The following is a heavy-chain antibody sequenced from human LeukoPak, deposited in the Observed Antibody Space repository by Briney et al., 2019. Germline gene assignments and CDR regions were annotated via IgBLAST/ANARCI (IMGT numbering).Heavy chain of an antibody. D-gene: IGHD2-15*01. CDR2: ISSSSSYI. CDR1: GFTFSSYS. V-gene: IGHV3-21*01. Sequence: GGSLRLSCAASGFTFSSYSMNWVRQAPGKGLEWVSSISSSSSYIYYADSVKGRSTISRDNAKNSLYLQMNSLRAEDTAVYYCARDQDIVVVVAAGAFDIWGQGTMVTVSS. CDR3: ARDQDIVVVVAAGAFDI. J-gene: IGHJ3*02.